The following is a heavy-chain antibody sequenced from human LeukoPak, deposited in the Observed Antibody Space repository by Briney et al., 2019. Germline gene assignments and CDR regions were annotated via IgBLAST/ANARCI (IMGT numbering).Heavy chain of an antibody. CDR3: AKGGLRGGVNYYLSDY. V-gene: IGHV3-23*01. CDR2: ISGRGAGT. Sequence: GGSLRLSCAASGFTFRNSAMSWVRQAPGKGLEWVSAISGRGAGTYYAHSVKGRLPISRDNSKNTVDLQMNSLRAEDTAVYYCAKGGLRGGVNYYLSDYWGQGTLVTVSS. CDR1: GFTFRNSA. J-gene: IGHJ4*02. D-gene: IGHD2-8*02.